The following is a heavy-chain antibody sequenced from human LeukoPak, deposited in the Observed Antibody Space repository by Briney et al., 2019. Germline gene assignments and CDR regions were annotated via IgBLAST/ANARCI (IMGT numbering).Heavy chain of an antibody. Sequence: SSETLSLTCTVSGGSISSYYWSRIRQPPGKGLEWIGYIYFSGSTNYNPSLKSRVTISVDTSKNQFSLKLSSVTAADTAVYYCAREVPGDGYNFVERAGWFDPGGQGTLVTVSS. CDR3: AREVPGDGYNFVERAGWFDP. CDR2: IYFSGST. V-gene: IGHV4-59*01. J-gene: IGHJ5*02. CDR1: GGSISSYY. D-gene: IGHD5-24*01.